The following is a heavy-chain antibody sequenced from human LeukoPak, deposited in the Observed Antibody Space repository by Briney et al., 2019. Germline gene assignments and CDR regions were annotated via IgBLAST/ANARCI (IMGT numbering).Heavy chain of an antibody. CDR3: ARRGCGGDCYSELSDNWFDP. CDR2: IYYSGST. V-gene: IGHV4-31*03. J-gene: IGHJ5*02. Sequence: SQTLSLTCTVSGGSISSGGYYWSWIRQHPGKGLEWIGYIYYSGSTYYNPSLKSRVTISVDTSKNQFSLKLSSVTAADTAVYYCARRGCGGDCYSELSDNWFDPWGQGTLVTVSS. D-gene: IGHD2-21*02. CDR1: GGSISSGGYY.